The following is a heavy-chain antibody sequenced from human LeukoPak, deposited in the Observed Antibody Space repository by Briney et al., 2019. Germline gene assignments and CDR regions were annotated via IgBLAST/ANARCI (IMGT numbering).Heavy chain of an antibody. Sequence: GGSLRLSCAASGFTFSSYSMNWVRQAPEKGLEWVSSISSSSSYIYYADSVKGRFTISRDNAKNSLYLQMNSLRAEDTAVYYCAKDSCSSTSCYAFYYGMDVWGQGTTVTVSS. D-gene: IGHD2-2*01. CDR3: AKDSCSSTSCYAFYYGMDV. CDR1: GFTFSSYS. CDR2: ISSSSSYI. J-gene: IGHJ6*02. V-gene: IGHV3-21*01.